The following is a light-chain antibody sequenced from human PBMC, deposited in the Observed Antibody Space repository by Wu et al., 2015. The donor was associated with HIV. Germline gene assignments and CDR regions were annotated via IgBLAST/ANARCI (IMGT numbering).Light chain of an antibody. J-gene: IGKJ4*01. V-gene: IGKV3-15*01. CDR3: QQYDNWPLT. CDR1: QSVKNN. CDR2: GAS. Sequence: EIVMTQSPAALSVSPGERAALSCRASQSVKNNLAWYQQKPGQTPRLLIHGASTRATGIPARFSGSGSGTEFTLTITSLQSEDIAIYYCQQYDNWPLTFGGGTKVNIK.